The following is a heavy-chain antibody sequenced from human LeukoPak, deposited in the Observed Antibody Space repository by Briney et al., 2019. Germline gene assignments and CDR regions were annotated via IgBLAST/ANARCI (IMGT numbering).Heavy chain of an antibody. CDR3: ARDWRLDGFDP. CDR1: GFTFSNYW. Sequence: TGGSLRLSCAASGFTFSNYWMNWVRQAPGKGLEWVAIIKQDGSEKYYVDSVKGRFTISRDNAKNSLYLQMNSLRTEDTAVYYCARDWRLDGFDPWSQGTLVTVSS. V-gene: IGHV3-7*01. J-gene: IGHJ5*02. CDR2: IKQDGSEK. D-gene: IGHD3-3*01.